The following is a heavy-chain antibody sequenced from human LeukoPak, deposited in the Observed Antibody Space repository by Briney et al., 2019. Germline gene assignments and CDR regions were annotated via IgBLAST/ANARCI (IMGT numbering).Heavy chain of an antibody. Sequence: SVKVSCKASGYTFTGYYMHWVRQAPGQGLEWMGGIIPIFGTANYAQKFQGRVTITADKSTSTAYMELSSLRSEDTAVYYCARNILTGYYDYWGQGTLVTVSS. J-gene: IGHJ4*02. CDR3: ARNILTGYYDY. CDR1: GYTFTGYY. V-gene: IGHV1-69*06. D-gene: IGHD3-9*01. CDR2: IIPIFGTA.